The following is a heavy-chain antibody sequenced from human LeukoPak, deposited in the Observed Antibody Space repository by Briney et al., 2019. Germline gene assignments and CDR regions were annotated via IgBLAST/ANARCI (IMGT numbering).Heavy chain of an antibody. CDR3: ARGSVSGSYIPY. CDR1: GFTFSSYW. J-gene: IGHJ4*02. V-gene: IGHV3-74*01. CDR2: INSDGSST. Sequence: GRSLRLSCAASGFTFSSYWMHWVRQAPGKGLVWVSRINSDGSSTSYADSVKGRFTISRDNAKNTLYLQMNSLRAEDTAVYYCARGSVSGSYIPYWGQGTLVTVSS. D-gene: IGHD1-26*01.